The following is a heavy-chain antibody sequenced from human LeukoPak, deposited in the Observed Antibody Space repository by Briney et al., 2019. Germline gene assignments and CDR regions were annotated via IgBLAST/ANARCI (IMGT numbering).Heavy chain of an antibody. J-gene: IGHJ4*02. CDR3: ARDYDFWSGYYYY. V-gene: IGHV3-21*01. D-gene: IGHD3-3*01. CDR2: ISSSSSYI. CDR1: GFTFSSYS. Sequence: GGSLRLSCAASGFTFSSYSMNWVRQAPGKGLEWVSSISSSSSYIYYADSVKGRFTISRDNAKNSLYLQMNSLRAEDTAVYYCARDYDFWSGYYYYWGQGILVTVSS.